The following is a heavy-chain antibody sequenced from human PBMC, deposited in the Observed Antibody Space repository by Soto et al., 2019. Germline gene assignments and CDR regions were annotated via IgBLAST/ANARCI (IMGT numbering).Heavy chain of an antibody. CDR2: IKPCNGNT. D-gene: IGHD6-13*01. J-gene: IGHJ4*02. Sequence: APVKGSCKASGGTLHSYTIRWVRQGPGQRLEGMGYIKPCNGNTKYSENVPARFTITRDNSATTAYMELRSLRFEDTGVYYCARRASRHFDYWGQGTPVTVSS. CDR1: GGTLHSYT. CDR3: ARRASRHFDY. V-gene: IGHV1-3*01.